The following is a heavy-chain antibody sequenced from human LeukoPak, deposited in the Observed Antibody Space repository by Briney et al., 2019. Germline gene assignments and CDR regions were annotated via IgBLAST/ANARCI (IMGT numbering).Heavy chain of an antibody. V-gene: IGHV3-30*02. Sequence: GGSLRLFCAASGFTFSSYGMHWVRQAPGKGLEWVAFIRYDGSNKYYADSVKGRFTISRDNSKNTLYLQMNSLRGEDTAVYYCAKDRNFRGDDPNWFDCWGQGTLVTVSS. CDR3: AKDRNFRGDDPNWFDC. D-gene: IGHD4-17*01. J-gene: IGHJ5*01. CDR2: IRYDGSNK. CDR1: GFTFSSYG.